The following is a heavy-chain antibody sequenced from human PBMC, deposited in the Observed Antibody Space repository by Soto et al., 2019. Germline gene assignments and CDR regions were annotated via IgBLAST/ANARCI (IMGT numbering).Heavy chain of an antibody. CDR2: IYPGDSDT. V-gene: IGHV5-51*01. CDR3: ARTAAAGKYYYGMDV. Sequence: PGESLKISCKGSGYSFTSYWIGWARQMPGKGLEWMGIIYPGDSDTRYSPSFQGQVTISADKSTSTAYLQWSSLKASDTAMYYCARTAAAGKYYYGMDVWGQGTTVTVSS. D-gene: IGHD6-13*01. CDR1: GYSFTSYW. J-gene: IGHJ6*02.